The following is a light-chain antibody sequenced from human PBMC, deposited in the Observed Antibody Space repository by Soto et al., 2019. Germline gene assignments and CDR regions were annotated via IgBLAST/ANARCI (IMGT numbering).Light chain of an antibody. CDR2: DVS. CDR3: CSYAGSSVL. J-gene: IGLJ2*01. V-gene: IGLV2-11*01. Sequence: QSVLTQPRSVSGSPGQSVTISCTGASSDVGGYNYVSWYQQHPDKAPKLMIYDVSKRPSGVPDRFSGSKSGNTASLTISGLQAEDEADYYCCSYAGSSVLFGGGTKLTVL. CDR1: SSDVGGYNY.